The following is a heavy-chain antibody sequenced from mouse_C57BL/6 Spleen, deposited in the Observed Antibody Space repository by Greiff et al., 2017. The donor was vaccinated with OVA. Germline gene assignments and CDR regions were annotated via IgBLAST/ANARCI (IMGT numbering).Heavy chain of an antibody. CDR2: INPSSGYT. V-gene: IGHV1-4*01. CDR3: ARWGYYGSSHYAMDY. CDR1: GYTFTSYT. Sequence: QVHVKQSGAELARPGASVKMSCKASGYTFTSYTMHWVKQRPGQGLEWIGYINPSSGYTKYNQKFKDKATLTADKSSSTAYMQLSSLTSEDSAVYYCARWGYYGSSHYAMDYWGQGTSVTVSS. J-gene: IGHJ4*01. D-gene: IGHD1-1*01.